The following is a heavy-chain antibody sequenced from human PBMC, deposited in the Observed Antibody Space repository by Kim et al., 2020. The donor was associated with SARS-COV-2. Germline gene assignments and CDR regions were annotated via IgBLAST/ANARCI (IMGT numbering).Heavy chain of an antibody. Sequence: DHTHFSKNFQGRVTITRDTSARTIYMELSILTSEDTAVYYCAAWGGRSLDYWGQGTLVTVSS. V-gene: IGHV1-3*01. D-gene: IGHD7-27*01. J-gene: IGHJ4*02. CDR3: AAWGGRSLDY. CDR2: DHT.